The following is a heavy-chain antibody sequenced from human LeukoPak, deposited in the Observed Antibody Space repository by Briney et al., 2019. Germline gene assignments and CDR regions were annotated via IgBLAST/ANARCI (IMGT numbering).Heavy chain of an antibody. CDR3: ARSYSSSWFFDY. D-gene: IGHD6-13*01. CDR2: IYTSGST. Sequence: SETLSLTCTVSGGSISSYYWSWIRQPPGKGLEWIGYIYTSGSTNYNPSLKSRVTISVDTSENQFSLKLSSVTAADTAVYYCARSYSSSWFFDYWGQGTLVTVSP. CDR1: GGSISSYY. J-gene: IGHJ4*02. V-gene: IGHV4-4*09.